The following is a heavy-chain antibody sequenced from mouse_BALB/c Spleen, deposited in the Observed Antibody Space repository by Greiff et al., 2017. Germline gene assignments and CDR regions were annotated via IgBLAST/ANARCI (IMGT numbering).Heavy chain of an antibody. CDR2: ISDGGSYT. CDR1: GFTFSDYY. CDR3: ARGVPFAY. J-gene: IGHJ3*01. Sequence: EVQLVESGGGLVKPGGSLKLSCAASGFTFSDYYMYWVRQTPEKRLEWVATISDGGSYTYYPDSVKGRFTISRDNAKNNLYLQMSSLKSEDTAMYYCARGVPFAYWGQGTLVTVSA. V-gene: IGHV5-4*02.